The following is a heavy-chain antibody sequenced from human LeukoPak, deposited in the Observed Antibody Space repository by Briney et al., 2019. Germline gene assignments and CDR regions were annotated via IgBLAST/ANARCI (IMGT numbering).Heavy chain of an antibody. CDR1: GFTFSSYA. CDR2: ISGSGGST. Sequence: GGSLRLSCAASGFTFSSYAMSWVRQAPGKGLEWVSAISGSGGSTYYADSVKGRFTISGDNSKNTLYLQMNSLRAEDTAVYYCAKDRYYGSGSYSIFDYWGQGTLVTVSS. V-gene: IGHV3-23*01. CDR3: AKDRYYGSGSYSIFDY. J-gene: IGHJ4*02. D-gene: IGHD3-10*01.